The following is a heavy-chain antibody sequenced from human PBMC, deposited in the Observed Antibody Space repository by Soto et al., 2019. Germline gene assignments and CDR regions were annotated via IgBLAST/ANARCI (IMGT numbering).Heavy chain of an antibody. Sequence: VQLVESGGGVVQPGRSLRLSCAASGFTFSNYAMHWVRQGPDKGLEWVAVTPYDGSNQYYADSVKGRFTISRDNSKNTMYLQMNSLRAEDTAVYYCARASRGYSGDYWGQGTLVTVSS. CDR2: TPYDGSNQ. J-gene: IGHJ4*02. V-gene: IGHV3-30-3*01. D-gene: IGHD3-10*01. CDR1: GFTFSNYA. CDR3: ARASRGYSGDY.